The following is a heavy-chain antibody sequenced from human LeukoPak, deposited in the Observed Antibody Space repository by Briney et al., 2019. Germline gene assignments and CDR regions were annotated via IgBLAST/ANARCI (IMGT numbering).Heavy chain of an antibody. Sequence: GASVKVSCKASGYTFTSYDINWLRQATGQGLEWMGWMNPNSGNTGYAQKFQGRVTMTRNTSISTAYMELSSLRSEDTAVYYCATSYYDFWSGYYFDYWGQGTLVTVSS. V-gene: IGHV1-8*01. CDR2: MNPNSGNT. J-gene: IGHJ4*02. D-gene: IGHD3-3*01. CDR1: GYTFTSYD. CDR3: ATSYYDFWSGYYFDY.